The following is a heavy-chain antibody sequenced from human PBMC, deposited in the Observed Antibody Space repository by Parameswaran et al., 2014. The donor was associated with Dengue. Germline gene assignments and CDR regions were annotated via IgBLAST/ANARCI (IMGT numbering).Heavy chain of an antibody. CDR2: INPNSGGT. D-gene: IGHD1-14*01. Sequence: WVRQAPGQGLEWMGWINPNSGGTNYAQKFQGWVTMTRDTSISTAYMELSRLRSDDTAVYYCARGPPDQYYYYYYMDVWGKGTTVTVSS. CDR3: ARGPPDQYYYYYYMDV. J-gene: IGHJ6*03. V-gene: IGHV1-2*04.